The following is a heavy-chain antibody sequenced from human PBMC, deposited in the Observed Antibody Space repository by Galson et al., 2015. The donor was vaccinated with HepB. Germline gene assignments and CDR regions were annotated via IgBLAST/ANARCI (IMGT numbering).Heavy chain of an antibody. CDR1: GGSISSGGYS. D-gene: IGHD6-19*01. CDR2: IYHSGST. CDR3: ARQSREYSSGWYLGSFNYMDV. V-gene: IGHV4-30-2*02. J-gene: IGHJ6*03. Sequence: TLSLTCAVSGGSISSGGYSWSWIRQPPGKGLEWIGYIYHSGSTYYNPSLKSRVTISLDTAKNQFSLRLNSVTAADTAVYYCARQSREYSSGWYLGSFNYMDVWGKGSTVTVSS.